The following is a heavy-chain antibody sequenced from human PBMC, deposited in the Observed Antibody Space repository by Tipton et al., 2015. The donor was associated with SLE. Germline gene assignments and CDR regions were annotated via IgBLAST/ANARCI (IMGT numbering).Heavy chain of an antibody. Sequence: TLSLTCAVYGGSFSGYYWAWIRQSPGKGLEWIGNIYHGGGTHYNPPLKSRVTMSVDTSKNQFSLKLTSVTAADTAVYYCARLWSGYHHVPVESDWGQGTLVTVSS. CDR1: GGSFSGYY. D-gene: IGHD3-3*01. CDR2: IYHGGGT. V-gene: IGHV4-34*01. CDR3: ARLWSGYHHVPVESD. J-gene: IGHJ4*02.